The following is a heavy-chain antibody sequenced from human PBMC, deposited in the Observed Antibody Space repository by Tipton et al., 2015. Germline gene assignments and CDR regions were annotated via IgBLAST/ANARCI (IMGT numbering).Heavy chain of an antibody. CDR1: GGSFSSNY. J-gene: IGHJ2*01. D-gene: IGHD3-10*01. Sequence: TLSLTCAVYGGSFSSNYWSWIRQPPGKGLEWIGEINHVETTKYNPSLKSRVTISVDTSKKQVSLNITSVVAADTAVYYCAISGSLPHWYFDLWGRGTLVTVSS. V-gene: IGHV4-34*01. CDR2: INHVETT. CDR3: AISGSLPHWYFDL.